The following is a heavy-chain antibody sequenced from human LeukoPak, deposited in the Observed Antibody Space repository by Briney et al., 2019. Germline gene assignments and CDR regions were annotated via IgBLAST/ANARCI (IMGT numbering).Heavy chain of an antibody. CDR1: GFTLSNYD. Sequence: GGSLRLSCAASGFTLSNYDMNWVCQAPGKGLEWVSSISTSSRYIYYKDSVRGRFTISRDDAKDSLYLEMNSLRAEDTAVYYCARADCSSSTCYLRRSWFDPWGQGTLVTVSS. J-gene: IGHJ5*02. D-gene: IGHD2-2*01. CDR3: ARADCSSSTCYLRRSWFDP. V-gene: IGHV3-21*01. CDR2: ISTSSRYI.